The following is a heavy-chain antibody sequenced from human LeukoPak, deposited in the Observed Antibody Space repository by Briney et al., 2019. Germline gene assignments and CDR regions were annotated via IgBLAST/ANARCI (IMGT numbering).Heavy chain of an antibody. CDR3: ARGYSGSYPFDY. CDR1: GGTFSSYA. J-gene: IGHJ4*02. Sequence: GSSVKVSCKASGGTFSSYAISWVRQAPGQGLEWMGGIIPVFGTANYAQKFQGRVTITADKSTSTAYMELSSLRSEDTAVYYCARGYSGSYPFDYWGQGTLVTISS. D-gene: IGHD1-26*01. V-gene: IGHV1-69*06. CDR2: IIPVFGTA.